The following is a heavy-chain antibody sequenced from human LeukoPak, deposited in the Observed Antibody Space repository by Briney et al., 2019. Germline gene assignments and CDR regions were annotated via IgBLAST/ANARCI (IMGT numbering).Heavy chain of an antibody. CDR2: ISSSSSYI. CDR1: GFTVSSNY. J-gene: IGHJ4*02. V-gene: IGHV3-21*01. CDR3: ARASVGYSSGWFSGVFDF. D-gene: IGHD6-19*01. Sequence: GGSLRLSCAPSGFTVSSNYTSWVRQAPGKGLEWVSSISSSSSYIYYADSVKGRFTISRDNAKNSLYLQMNSLRAEDTAVYYCARASVGYSSGWFSGVFDFWGQGTLVTVSS.